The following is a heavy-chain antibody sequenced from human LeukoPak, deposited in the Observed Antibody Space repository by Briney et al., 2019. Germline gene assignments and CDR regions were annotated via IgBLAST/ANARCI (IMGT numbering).Heavy chain of an antibody. CDR1: GLTFSNFK. J-gene: IGHJ4*02. Sequence: PGGSLRLSCAVSGLTFSNFKMNWVRQAPGKGLEWVSYISDSGRTTFYADSVKGRFTISRDNAKNSLYLQMSSLRVEDTAVYYCARDQIGVDSSGYYYYFDYWGQGTLVTVSS. CDR3: ARDQIGVDSSGYYYYFDY. CDR2: ISDSGRTT. D-gene: IGHD3-22*01. V-gene: IGHV3-48*03.